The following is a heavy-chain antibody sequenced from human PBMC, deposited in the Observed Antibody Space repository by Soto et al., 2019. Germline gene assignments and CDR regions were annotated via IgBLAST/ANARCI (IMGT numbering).Heavy chain of an antibody. V-gene: IGHV3-21*01. J-gene: IGHJ6*02. CDR3: ARDKTRDCSSTSCYGGVGYGMDV. D-gene: IGHD2-2*01. CDR2: ISSSSSYI. CDR1: GFTFSSYS. Sequence: SGGSLRLSCAASGFTFSSYSMNWVRQAPGKGLEWVSSISSSSSYIYYADSVKGRFTISRDNAKNSLYLQMNSLRAEDTAVYYCARDKTRDCSSTSCYGGVGYGMDVWGQGTTVTVSS.